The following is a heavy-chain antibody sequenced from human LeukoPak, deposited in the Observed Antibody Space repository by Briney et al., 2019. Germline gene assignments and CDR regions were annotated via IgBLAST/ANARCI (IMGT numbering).Heavy chain of an antibody. Sequence: GGSLRLSCGASGFTFSRYAIHWVRQAPGKGLEWVAFISYDGSTKYYADSVKGRFTISRDNSKNTLYLQMNSLRAEDTAVYYCARAERGYSYGGGFFDYWGQGTLVTVSS. CDR3: ARAERGYSYGGGFFDY. D-gene: IGHD5-18*01. V-gene: IGHV3-30-3*01. CDR2: ISYDGSTK. CDR1: GFTFSRYA. J-gene: IGHJ4*02.